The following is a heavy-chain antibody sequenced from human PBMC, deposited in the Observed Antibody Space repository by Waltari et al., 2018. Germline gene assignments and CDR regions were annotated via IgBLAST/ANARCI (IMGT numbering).Heavy chain of an antibody. V-gene: IGHV1-69*10. CDR2: IIPILGIA. J-gene: IGHJ4*02. Sequence: QVQLVQSGAEVTKPGSSVKVSCKASGGTFSSYAISWVRQAPGQGLEWMGGIIPILGIANYAQKFQGRVTITADKSTSTAYMELSSLRSEDTAVYYCASLDVVYSSSWEDYWGQGTLVTVSS. CDR1: GGTFSSYA. CDR3: ASLDVVYSSSWEDY. D-gene: IGHD6-13*01.